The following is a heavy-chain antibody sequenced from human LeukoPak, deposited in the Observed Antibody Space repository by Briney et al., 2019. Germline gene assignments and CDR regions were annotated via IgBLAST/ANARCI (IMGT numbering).Heavy chain of an antibody. V-gene: IGHV4-61*02. Sequence: PSETLSLTCTVSGGSISSGSYYWSWIRQPAGKGLEWIGRIYTSGSTNYNPSLKSRVTISVDTSKNQFSLKLSSVTAADTAVYYCARGVIALAALDYWGQGTLVTVSS. CDR3: ARGVIALAALDY. CDR2: IYTSGST. D-gene: IGHD2/OR15-2a*01. J-gene: IGHJ4*02. CDR1: GGSISSGSYY.